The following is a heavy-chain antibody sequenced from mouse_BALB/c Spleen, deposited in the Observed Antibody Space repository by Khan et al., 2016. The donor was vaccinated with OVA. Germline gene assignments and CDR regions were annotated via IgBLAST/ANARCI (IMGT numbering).Heavy chain of an antibody. Sequence: QVQLKESGPGLVAPSQSLSITCTVSGFPLSRYSVHWVRQPPGKGLEWLGMIWGGGSTDYNSVLKSRLSISKDNSKSQVFLKMNSLQTDDTAMYYWARTYYRYDGYYAMDYWGQGTSVTVSS. CDR3: ARTYYRYDGYYAMDY. J-gene: IGHJ4*01. V-gene: IGHV2-6-4*01. D-gene: IGHD2-14*01. CDR2: IWGGGST. CDR1: GFPLSRYS.